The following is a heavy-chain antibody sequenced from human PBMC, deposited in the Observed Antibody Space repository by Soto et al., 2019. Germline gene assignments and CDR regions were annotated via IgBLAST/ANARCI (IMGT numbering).Heavy chain of an antibody. V-gene: IGHV6-1*01. CDR2: TFYRSKWYN. CDR1: GDSVSSSAAS. J-gene: IGHJ4*02. D-gene: IGHD5-18*01. CDR3: ARDPEYTYGYSFDC. Sequence: SLTLSLTCAISGDSVSSSAASWNWIRQSPSRGLEWLGRTFYRSKWYNNYALSVKSRITITPDTSKNQFSLHLYSVTPEDSAVDYCARDPEYTYGYSFDCWAQGALATVPS.